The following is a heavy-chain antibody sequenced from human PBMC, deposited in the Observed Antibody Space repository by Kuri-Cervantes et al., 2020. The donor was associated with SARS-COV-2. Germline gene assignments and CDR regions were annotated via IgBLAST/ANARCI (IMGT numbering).Heavy chain of an antibody. D-gene: IGHD3-3*01. V-gene: IGHV4-34*01. Sequence: SETLSLPCAVYGGSFSGYYWSWIRQSPGKGLVWIGETNHTGSTNYNPSLKSRVTISVGASKNQFSLKLNSVTAADTAVYYCARGTYTYYDFWRGPYFDYWGQGNLVTVSS. CDR3: ARGTYTYYDFWRGPYFDY. J-gene: IGHJ4*02. CDR2: TNHTGST. CDR1: GGSFSGYY.